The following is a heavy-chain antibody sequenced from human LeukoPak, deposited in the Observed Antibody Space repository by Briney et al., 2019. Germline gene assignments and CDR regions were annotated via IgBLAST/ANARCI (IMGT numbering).Heavy chain of an antibody. CDR2: IYTSGSS. CDR3: ARAVGSGSFQTYYYYMDV. CDR1: GGSISSYY. J-gene: IGHJ6*03. D-gene: IGHD3-10*01. Sequence: SETLSLTCTVSGGSISSYYWSWIRQPAGKGLEWIGRIYTSGSSNYNPSLKSRVTMSVDTSKNQFSLKLSSVTAADTAVYYCARAVGSGSFQTYYYYMDVWGKGTTVTISS. V-gene: IGHV4-4*07.